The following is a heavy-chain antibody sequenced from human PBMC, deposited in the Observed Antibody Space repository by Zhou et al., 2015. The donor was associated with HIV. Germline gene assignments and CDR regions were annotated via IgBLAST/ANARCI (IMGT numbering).Heavy chain of an antibody. CDR3: ARVVGCSGGSCYYYYYYYMDV. Sequence: QVQLVDSGGGVVQPGGSLRLSCAASGFIFGDYYMTWIRQAPGKGLEWVSYISSSGSTIYYADSVKGRFTISRDNAKNSLYLQMNSLRAEDTAVYYCARVVGCSGGSCYYYYYYYMDVWGKGTTVTVSS. CDR2: ISSSGSTI. CDR1: GFIFGDYY. J-gene: IGHJ6*03. D-gene: IGHD2-15*01. V-gene: IGHV3-11*04.